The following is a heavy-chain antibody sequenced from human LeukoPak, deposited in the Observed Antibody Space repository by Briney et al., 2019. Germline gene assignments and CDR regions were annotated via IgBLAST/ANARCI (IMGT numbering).Heavy chain of an antibody. CDR1: GGSISSHY. CDR3: ASASTPGYYYYYMDV. Sequence: SETRSLTCTVAGGSISSHYWSWIRQPPGKGLEWIGYIYYSGSTNYNRSLKSRVTISVDTSKNQFSLKLSSGTAADTVVYYCASASTPGYYYYYMDVWGKGTTVTVSS. CDR2: IYYSGST. V-gene: IGHV4-59*11. D-gene: IGHD5/OR15-5a*01. J-gene: IGHJ6*03.